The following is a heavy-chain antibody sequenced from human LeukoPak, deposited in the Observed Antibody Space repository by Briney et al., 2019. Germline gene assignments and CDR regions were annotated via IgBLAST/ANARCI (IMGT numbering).Heavy chain of an antibody. Sequence: GASVKVSCKASGGTFSSYAISWVRQAPGQGLEWMGGIIPIFGTANYAQKFQGRVTITADKSTSTAYMELSSLRSEDTAVYYCARESAYSYGVFYGMDVWGQGTTVTVSS. V-gene: IGHV1-69*06. D-gene: IGHD5-18*01. CDR1: GGTFSSYA. CDR2: IIPIFGTA. CDR3: ARESAYSYGVFYGMDV. J-gene: IGHJ6*02.